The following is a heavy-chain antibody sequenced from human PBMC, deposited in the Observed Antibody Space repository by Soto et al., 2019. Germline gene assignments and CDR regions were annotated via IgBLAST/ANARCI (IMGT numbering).Heavy chain of an antibody. CDR3: ARRSATSYTFDY. J-gene: IGHJ4*02. CDR2: IFSSGAT. CDR1: GGSMSAFY. D-gene: IGHD3-16*01. V-gene: IGHV4-59*08. Sequence: PSETLSLTCTVSGGSMSAFYWSWIRQTPEKGLEWIGYIFSSGATNFNPSLKSRITISVDMSQNQFSLRLSSVTAADSAVYFCARRSATSYTFDYWGQGALVTVSS.